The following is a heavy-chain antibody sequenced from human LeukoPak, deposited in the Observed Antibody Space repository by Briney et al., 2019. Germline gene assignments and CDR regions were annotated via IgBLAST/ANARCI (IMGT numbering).Heavy chain of an antibody. Sequence: ASVKASCKAAGYTFTSYSIKWVRQDPGQGREWMGWINTNTGNPTYAQGFTGRFVFSLDPSVSTAYLQISSLNAEHTGVYYCARDKLAWQLVDHPVVWFDPWGQGTLVTVSS. CDR1: GYTFTSYS. V-gene: IGHV7-4-1*02. D-gene: IGHD6-6*01. CDR2: INTNTGNP. CDR3: ARDKLAWQLVDHPVVWFDP. J-gene: IGHJ5*02.